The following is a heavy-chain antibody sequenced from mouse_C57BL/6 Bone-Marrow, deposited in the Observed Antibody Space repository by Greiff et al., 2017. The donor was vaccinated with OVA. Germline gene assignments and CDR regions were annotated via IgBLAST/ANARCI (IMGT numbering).Heavy chain of an antibody. CDR3: ARDGGSLSIMATRYFDY. CDR2: ISSGGDYI. J-gene: IGHJ2*01. V-gene: IGHV5S21*01. D-gene: IGHD2-3*01. CDR1: GFTFSSYA. Sequence: EVQLVEPGDGLVKPGGSLKLSCAASGFTFSSYAMSWVRQTPEKRLEWVAYISSGGDYIYYADTVKGRFTISRDNARNTLYLQLSSLKSEDTAMYYCARDGGSLSIMATRYFDYWGQGTTLTVSS.